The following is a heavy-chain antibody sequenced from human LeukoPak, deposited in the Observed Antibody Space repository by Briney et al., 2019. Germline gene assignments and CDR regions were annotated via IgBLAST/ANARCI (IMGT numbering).Heavy chain of an antibody. J-gene: IGHJ4*02. CDR2: ISYDGSNK. Sequence: GGSLRLSCAASGFTFSSYGMHWDRQAPGKGLEWVAVISYDGSNKYYADSVKGRFTISRDNSKNTLYLQMNSLRAEDTAVYYCAKQDLAVTGNFDYWGQGTLVTVSS. D-gene: IGHD6-19*01. V-gene: IGHV3-30*18. CDR3: AKQDLAVTGNFDY. CDR1: GFTFSSYG.